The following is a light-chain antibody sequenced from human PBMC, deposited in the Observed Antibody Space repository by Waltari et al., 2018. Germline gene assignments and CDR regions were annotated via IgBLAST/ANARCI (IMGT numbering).Light chain of an antibody. Sequence: DPVMTQTPLPLSVTPGQPASLPCKPSQTLLHSAGKTYLYCYVQKAGQSPRLLMYEVSTRFSGVPDRFSGSGSGTDFTLKISRVEAEDVGVYCCMEGKHLPRAFGQGTKLEIK. J-gene: IGKJ2*01. V-gene: IGKV2-29*02. CDR3: MEGKHLPRA. CDR1: QTLLHSAGKTY. CDR2: EVS.